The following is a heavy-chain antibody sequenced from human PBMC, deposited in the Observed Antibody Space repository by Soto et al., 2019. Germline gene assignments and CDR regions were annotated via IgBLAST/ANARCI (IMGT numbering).Heavy chain of an antibody. CDR3: AKEPYCGGDCYSGAFDI. CDR2: ISGSGGST. D-gene: IGHD2-21*02. J-gene: IGHJ3*02. CDR1: GFTFSSYA. Sequence: EVQLLESGGGLVQPGGSLRLSCAASGFTFSSYAMSWVRQAPGKGLEWVSAISGSGGSTYYADSVKGRFTISRDNSKNTLYLQMNSLRAEDTAVYYCAKEPYCGGDCYSGAFDIWGQGTMVTVSS. V-gene: IGHV3-23*01.